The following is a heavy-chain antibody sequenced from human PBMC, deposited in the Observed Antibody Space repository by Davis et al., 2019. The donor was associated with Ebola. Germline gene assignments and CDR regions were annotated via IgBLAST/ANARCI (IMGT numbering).Heavy chain of an antibody. CDR1: GFTFSSYG. D-gene: IGHD1-14*01. CDR2: IWYDGSNK. CDR3: ARGPPGDY. J-gene: IGHJ4*02. V-gene: IGHV3-33*01. Sequence: PGGSLRLSCAASGFTFSSYGMHWVRQAPGKGLEWVAVIWYDGSNKYYADSVKGRFTISRDNAKNSLYLQMNSLRAEDTAVYYCARGPPGDYWGQGTLVTVSS.